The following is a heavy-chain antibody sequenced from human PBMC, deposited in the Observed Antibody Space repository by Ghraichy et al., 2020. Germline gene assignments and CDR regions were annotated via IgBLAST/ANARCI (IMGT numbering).Heavy chain of an antibody. J-gene: IGHJ4*02. CDR3: ARHGIWEYYFDY. CDR2: IYYSGST. CDR1: GGSISSSSYY. Sequence: SETLSLTCTVSGGSISSSSYYWGWIRQPPGKGLEWIGSIYYSGSTYYNPSLKSRVTISVDTSKNQFSLKLSSVTAADTAVYYCARHGIWEYYFDYWGQGTLVTVSS. V-gene: IGHV4-39*01. D-gene: IGHD1-26*01.